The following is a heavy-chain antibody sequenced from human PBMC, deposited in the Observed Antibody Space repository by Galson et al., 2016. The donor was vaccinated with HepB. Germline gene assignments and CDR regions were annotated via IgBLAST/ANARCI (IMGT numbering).Heavy chain of an antibody. D-gene: IGHD2-2*01. V-gene: IGHV3-30*18. CDR3: AKEKYQVLWGRYFQQ. CDR2: ISYDGSNK. J-gene: IGHJ1*01. Sequence: SLRLSCAASAFIFRNYGMHWVRQAPGKGLEWVAVISYDGSNKYYADSVKGRFTISRDNSKNTLYLQMNSLRVGDTAVYFCAKEKYQVLWGRYFQQWGQGTLVTVSS. CDR1: AFIFRNYG.